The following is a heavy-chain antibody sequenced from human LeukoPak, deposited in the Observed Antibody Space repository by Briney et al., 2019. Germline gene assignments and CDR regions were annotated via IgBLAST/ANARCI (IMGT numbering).Heavy chain of an antibody. Sequence: ASVKVSCKASGYTFTSYYMHWVRQAPGQGLEWMGIINPSGGSTSYAQKFQGRVTMTRDMSTSTVYMELRSLRSDDTAVYYCARDPVYYYDSSGYSKSSAFDIWGQGTMVTVSS. CDR3: ARDPVYYYDSSGYSKSSAFDI. CDR2: INPSGGST. J-gene: IGHJ3*02. D-gene: IGHD3-22*01. CDR1: GYTFTSYY. V-gene: IGHV1-46*01.